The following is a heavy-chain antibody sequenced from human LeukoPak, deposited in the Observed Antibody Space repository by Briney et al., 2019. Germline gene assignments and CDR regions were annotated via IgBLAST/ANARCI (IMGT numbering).Heavy chain of an antibody. D-gene: IGHD2-15*01. CDR1: GFTFSTYW. Sequence: GGSLRLSCAASGFTFSTYWMRWVRQAPGKGLVWVSRINRDASRIAYAESVQARFTISRDNATNTLYLQMNNLRAEDTAVYYCAKVVRQTSGGYSAFQHRGQGTLVTVSS. CDR3: AKVVRQTSGGYSAFQH. J-gene: IGHJ1*01. V-gene: IGHV3-74*01. CDR2: INRDASRI.